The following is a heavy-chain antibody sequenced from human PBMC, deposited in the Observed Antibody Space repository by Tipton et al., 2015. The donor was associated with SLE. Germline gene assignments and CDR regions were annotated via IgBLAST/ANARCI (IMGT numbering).Heavy chain of an antibody. CDR2: IYYSGST. CDR1: GGDISRSY. Sequence: TLSLTCIVSGGDISRSYWSWIRQSPGKGLEWIGYIYYSGSTNYNPSLKSRVTISVDTSKNQFSLKLSSVTAADTAVYYCARDFWSGYGSFDSWGQGTLVTVSP. D-gene: IGHD3-3*01. V-gene: IGHV4-59*01. CDR3: ARDFWSGYGSFDS. J-gene: IGHJ4*02.